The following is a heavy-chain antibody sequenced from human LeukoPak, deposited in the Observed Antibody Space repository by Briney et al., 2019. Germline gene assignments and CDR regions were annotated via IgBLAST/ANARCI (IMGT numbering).Heavy chain of an antibody. CDR3: ARVGSDWNDVRYNWFDP. D-gene: IGHD1-1*01. Sequence: SETLSLTCTVSGGSINSTNYYWGWIRQPPGKGLEWIGYIFQSGSTYYNPSLKSRVTISVDRSKNQFSLKLSSVTAADTAVYYCARVGSDWNDVRYNWFDPWGQGTLVTVSS. CDR2: IFQSGST. V-gene: IGHV4-39*07. J-gene: IGHJ5*02. CDR1: GGSINSTNYY.